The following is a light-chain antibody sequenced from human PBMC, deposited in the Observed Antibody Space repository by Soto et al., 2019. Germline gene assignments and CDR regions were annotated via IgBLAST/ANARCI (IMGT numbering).Light chain of an antibody. CDR1: NSNIGSKY. Sequence: QSVLTQPPSASGTPGQRVTISCSGSNSNIGSKYVYWYQQLPGTAPKLLMYRNNQRPSGVPDRFSGSKSGTSASLAISGLRSEDEADYYCAAWDASVSGPAFGGGTKLTVL. J-gene: IGLJ2*01. CDR3: AAWDASVSGPA. CDR2: RNN. V-gene: IGLV1-47*01.